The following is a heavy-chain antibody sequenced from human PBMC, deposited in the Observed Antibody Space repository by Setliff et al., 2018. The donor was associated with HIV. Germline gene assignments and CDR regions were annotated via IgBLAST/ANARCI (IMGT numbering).Heavy chain of an antibody. D-gene: IGHD2-15*01. V-gene: IGHV4-31*03. CDR3: ARALIVEVTISMPDEYFVH. CDR2: IYYSGST. CDR1: GGSIRSNDYY. Sequence: PSETLSLTCTVSGGSIRSNDYYWTWTRQHPGKGLEWIGYIYYSGSTFYNPSLKSRLTISVDTSKNQFSLKLRSVTAADTAVYYCARALIVEVTISMPDEYFVHWGHGTLVTVSS. J-gene: IGHJ1*01.